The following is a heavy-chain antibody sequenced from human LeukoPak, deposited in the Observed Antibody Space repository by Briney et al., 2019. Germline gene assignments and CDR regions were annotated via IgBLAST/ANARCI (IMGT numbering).Heavy chain of an antibody. CDR1: GVIFEQYG. D-gene: IGHD6-19*01. J-gene: IGHJ4*02. Sequence: GGSLRLSCEVSGVIFEQYGMHWVRQAPGKGLEWVAGISWNGVTINYGDSVKGRFTISRDNAKSFLYLQMNSLRPEDTALYYCAKDISGWSYFDYWGQGTRVTVSP. CDR3: AKDISGWSYFDY. CDR2: ISWNGVTI. V-gene: IGHV3-9*01.